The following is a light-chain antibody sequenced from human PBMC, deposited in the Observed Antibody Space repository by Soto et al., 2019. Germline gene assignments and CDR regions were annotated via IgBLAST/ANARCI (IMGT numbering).Light chain of an antibody. CDR3: AAWDGSLNGYV. CDR2: TTN. CDR1: NSNVGSQT. Sequence: QSVLTQPPSASETPGQRVTISCSGSNSNVGSQTVNWYQQFPGKAPKLLIHTTNQRPSGVPDRFSGSKSGTSASLAISGLQSEDEAEYFCAAWDGSLNGYVFGTGTKLNVL. J-gene: IGLJ1*01. V-gene: IGLV1-44*01.